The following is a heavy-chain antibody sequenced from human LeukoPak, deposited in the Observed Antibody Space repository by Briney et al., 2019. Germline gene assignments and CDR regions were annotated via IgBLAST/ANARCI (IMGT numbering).Heavy chain of an antibody. V-gene: IGHV1-3*01. D-gene: IGHD6-13*01. CDR3: ASPGVAAAAPDAFDI. CDR1: GYTFTSYA. CDR2: INAGNGNT. Sequence: ASVKVSCKASGYTFTSYAMHWVRQAPGQGLEWMGWINAGNGNTKYSQKFQGRVTITRDTSASTAYMELSSLRSEDTAVYYCASPGVAAAAPDAFDIWGQGTMVTVSS. J-gene: IGHJ3*02.